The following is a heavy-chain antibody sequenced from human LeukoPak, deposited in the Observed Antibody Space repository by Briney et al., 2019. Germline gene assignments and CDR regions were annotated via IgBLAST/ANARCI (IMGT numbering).Heavy chain of an antibody. CDR3: AVDSGYDPYDY. D-gene: IGHD5-12*01. V-gene: IGHV4-39*01. Sequence: SETLSLTCTVSGGSISSSSYYWGWIRQPPGKGLEWIGSIYYSRSTYYNPSLKSRVTISVDTSKNQFSLKLSSVTAADTAVYYCAVDSGYDPYDYWGQGTLVTVSS. J-gene: IGHJ4*02. CDR1: GGSISSSSYY. CDR2: IYYSRST.